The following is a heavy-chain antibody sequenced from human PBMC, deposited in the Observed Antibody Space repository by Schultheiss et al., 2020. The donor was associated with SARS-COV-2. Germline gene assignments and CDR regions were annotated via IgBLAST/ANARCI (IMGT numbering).Heavy chain of an antibody. CDR1: GGSISSYY. D-gene: IGHD3-9*01. V-gene: IGHV4-59*01. J-gene: IGHJ6*02. CDR3: AKDLRRITIFSGSYYGMDV. CDR2: IYYSGST. Sequence: SETLSLTCTVSGGSISSYYWSWIRQPPGKGLEWIGYIYYSGSTNYNPSLKSRVTISVDTSNNQFSLSLNSVTAADTAVYYCAKDLRRITIFSGSYYGMDVWGQGTTVTVSS.